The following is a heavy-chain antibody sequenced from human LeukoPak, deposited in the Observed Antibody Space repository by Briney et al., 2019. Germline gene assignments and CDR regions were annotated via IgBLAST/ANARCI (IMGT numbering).Heavy chain of an antibody. V-gene: IGHV3-7*01. CDR2: IKQDGSEK. Sequence: PGGSLRLSCAASGFTFSSYWMSWVRQAPGKGLEWVANIKQDGSEKYYVDSVKGRFTISRDNAKNSLYLQMNSLRAEDTAVYYCARDIGSFLVAYCGGDCYKDYWGQGTLVTVSS. J-gene: IGHJ4*02. CDR3: ARDIGSFLVAYCGGDCYKDY. CDR1: GFTFSSYW. D-gene: IGHD2-21*02.